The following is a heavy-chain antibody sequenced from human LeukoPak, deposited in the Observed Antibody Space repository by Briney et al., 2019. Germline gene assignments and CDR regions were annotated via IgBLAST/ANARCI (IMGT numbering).Heavy chain of an antibody. Sequence: GGSLRLSCAASGFTFSSYAMSWVRQAPGKGLEWDAAIRGSGGSTYYADSVKGLFTVARDKTKNTLCLQMHSLGAEDTAVYYCAKDGCLLWWGAFDIWGQGTMVTVSS. CDR1: GFTFSSYA. CDR2: IRGSGGST. J-gene: IGHJ3*02. D-gene: IGHD2-21*01. V-gene: IGHV3-23*01. CDR3: AKDGCLLWWGAFDI.